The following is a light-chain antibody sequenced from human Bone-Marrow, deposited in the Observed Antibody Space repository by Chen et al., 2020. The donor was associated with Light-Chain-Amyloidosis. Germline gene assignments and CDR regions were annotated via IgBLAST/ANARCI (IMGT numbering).Light chain of an antibody. V-gene: IGLV2-23*03. CDR1: RSDVGSYNL. J-gene: IGLJ3*02. CDR3: CSYAGSSTFGV. CDR2: EGS. Sequence: QSALTQPASVSGSPGQSITISCTGIRSDVGSYNLVSWYQQHPGQAPKLMIYEGSKRPSGVSTRFSGSKSGNTASLTISGLQAEDEADYYCCSYAGSSTFGVFGGGTKLTVL.